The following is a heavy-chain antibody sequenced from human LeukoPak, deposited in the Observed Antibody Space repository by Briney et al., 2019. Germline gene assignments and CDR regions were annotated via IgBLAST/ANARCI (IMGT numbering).Heavy chain of an antibody. CDR3: AKGVDV. J-gene: IGHJ6*04. V-gene: IGHV3-7*01. CDR2: IKQDGSEK. CDR1: GFTFSSYG. Sequence: PGGSLRLSCAASGFTFSSYGMHWVRQAPGKGLEWVAKIKQDGSEKYYVDSVKGRFTISRDNAKNSLYLQMNSLRAEDTSVYYCAKGVDVWGKGTTVTVSS.